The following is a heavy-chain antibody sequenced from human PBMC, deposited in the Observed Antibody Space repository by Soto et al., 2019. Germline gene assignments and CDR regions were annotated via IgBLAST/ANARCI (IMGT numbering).Heavy chain of an antibody. CDR1: GYTFTIYW. CDR3: ARPANTVADHFDL. CDR2: IYPSDSDT. V-gene: IGHV5-51*01. Sequence: VESLKISCQVSGYTFTIYWIGWFRQMPGKGLEWMGIIYPSDSDTRYSPSFQGQVTISADQSINTAYLQWDSLKASDTAIYYCARPANTVADHFDLWGQGTPVTVSS. J-gene: IGHJ4*02. D-gene: IGHD4-17*01.